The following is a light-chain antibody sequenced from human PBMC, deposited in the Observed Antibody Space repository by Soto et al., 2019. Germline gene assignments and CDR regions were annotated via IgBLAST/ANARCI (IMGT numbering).Light chain of an antibody. CDR1: QTIDSW. V-gene: IGKV1-5*01. Sequence: DIQMTQSPSILSASVGDSLTISCRASQTIDSWVAWYQQKPGKAPKLLVYDATSLESGVSSRLSGSGYGTVFTLSIKNLQPDDFATYYCQQYNRLITFGQGTRLEIK. CDR3: QQYNRLIT. J-gene: IGKJ5*01. CDR2: DAT.